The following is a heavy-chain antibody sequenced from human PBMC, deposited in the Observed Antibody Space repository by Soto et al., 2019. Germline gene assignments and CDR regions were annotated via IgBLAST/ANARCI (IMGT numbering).Heavy chain of an antibody. V-gene: IGHV1-18*04. Sequence: GASVKFSCKASGYTFTSYGISWVRQAPGQGLEWMGWISAYNGNTNYAQKLQGRVTMTTDTSTSTAYMELRSLRSDDTAVYYCARGSPIAARGNWFDPWGQGTLVTVSS. CDR1: GYTFTSYG. D-gene: IGHD6-6*01. CDR2: ISAYNGNT. J-gene: IGHJ5*02. CDR3: ARGSPIAARGNWFDP.